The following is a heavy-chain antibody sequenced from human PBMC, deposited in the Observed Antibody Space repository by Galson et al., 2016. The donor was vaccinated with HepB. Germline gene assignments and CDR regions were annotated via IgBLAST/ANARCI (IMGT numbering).Heavy chain of an antibody. D-gene: IGHD1-7*01. J-gene: IGHJ4*02. CDR1: GYSFTTYW. CDR3: ARRKNYAPDY. Sequence: QSGAEVKKPGESLKISCKASGYSFTTYWIGWVRQVPGKGLEWVGIIYPGDSDTRYSPSFQGQVTISADRSISTAYLQWSSLKASDTAMYFCARRKNYAPDYWGQGTLVTVSS. V-gene: IGHV5-51*01. CDR2: IYPGDSDT.